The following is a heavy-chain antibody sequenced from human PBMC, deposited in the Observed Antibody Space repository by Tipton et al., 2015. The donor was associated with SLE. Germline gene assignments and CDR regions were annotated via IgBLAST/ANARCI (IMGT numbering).Heavy chain of an antibody. Sequence: SLRLSCAASGFTFSSYGMHWVRQAPGKGLEWVAVISYDGSNKYYADSVKGRFTISRDNSKNTLYLQMNSLRAEDTAVYYCAKDQRLAAAGWYFDLWGRGTLVTVSS. CDR2: ISYDGSNK. CDR1: GFTFSSYG. V-gene: IGHV3-30*18. CDR3: AKDQRLAAAGWYFDL. J-gene: IGHJ2*01. D-gene: IGHD6-13*01.